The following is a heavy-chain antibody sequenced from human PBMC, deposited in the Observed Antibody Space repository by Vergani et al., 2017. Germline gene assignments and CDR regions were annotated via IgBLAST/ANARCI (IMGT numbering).Heavy chain of an antibody. V-gene: IGHV4-39*01. CDR3: ASNRGACRAARCHSYDF. CDR1: GDSVISTDYH. J-gene: IGHJ4*02. Sequence: QVQLQESGPGLVKPSETLSLTCTVSGDSVISTDYHWGWIRQPPGKGLEWIGSMDYSGSTSYNPSLESRISISFETPKNQFSLRLTSVTAADTAVYYCASNRGACRAARCHSYDFWGPGTLVGVSS. CDR2: MDYSGST. D-gene: IGHD2-15*01.